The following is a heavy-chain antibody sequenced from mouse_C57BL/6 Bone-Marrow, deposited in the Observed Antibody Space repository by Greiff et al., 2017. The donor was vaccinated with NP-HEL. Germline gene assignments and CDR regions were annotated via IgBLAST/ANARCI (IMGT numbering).Heavy chain of an antibody. CDR2: IFPGSGST. J-gene: IGHJ2*01. V-gene: IGHV1-75*01. Sequence: VQLQQSGPELVKPGASVKISCKASGYTFTDYYINWVKQRPGQGLEWIGWIFPGSGSTYYNEKFKGKATLTVDKSSSTAYMLLSSLTSEDSAVYFCARSGIYFRNYFDYWGQGTTLTVSS. D-gene: IGHD2-1*01. CDR3: ARSGIYFRNYFDY. CDR1: GYTFTDYY.